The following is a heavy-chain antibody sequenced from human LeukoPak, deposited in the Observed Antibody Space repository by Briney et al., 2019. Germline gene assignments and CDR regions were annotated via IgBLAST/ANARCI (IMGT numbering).Heavy chain of an antibody. D-gene: IGHD6-13*01. V-gene: IGHV1-46*01. J-gene: IGHJ6*02. Sequence: ASVKVSCKASGYTFTSYYMHWVRQAPGQGLEWMGIINPSGGSTSYAQKFQGRVTMTRDTSTSTVYMELSSLRSEDTAVYYCARDLFLSAADYYGMDVWGQGTTVTVSS. CDR3: ARDLFLSAADYYGMDV. CDR2: INPSGGST. CDR1: GYTFTSYY.